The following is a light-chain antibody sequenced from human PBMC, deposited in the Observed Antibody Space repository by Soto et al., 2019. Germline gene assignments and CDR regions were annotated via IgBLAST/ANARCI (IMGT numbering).Light chain of an antibody. J-gene: IGLJ3*02. V-gene: IGLV1-40*01. Sequence: QSVLTQPPSVSGAPGQRVTISCTGSSSNIGAGYDVHWYQQLPGTAPKLLIFGNSNRPSGIPDRFSGSKSDTSASLAITGLQAEDEADYYCQSYDSSLSGWVFGGGTKVTV. CDR1: SSNIGAGYD. CDR3: QSYDSSLSGWV. CDR2: GNS.